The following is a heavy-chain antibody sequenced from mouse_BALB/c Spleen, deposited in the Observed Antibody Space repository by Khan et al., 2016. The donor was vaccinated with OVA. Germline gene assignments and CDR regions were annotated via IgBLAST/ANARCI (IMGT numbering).Heavy chain of an antibody. CDR3: ARDRYDYIDY. D-gene: IGHD2-14*01. CDR1: GYTFTDYS. CDR2: INTETGEP. V-gene: IGHV9-2-1*01. Sequence: QIQLVQSGPELKKPGETVKISCKASGYTFTDYSMHWVKQAPGKGLNWMGWINTETGEPTYADDFKGRFAFSLETSASTAYLQINNLKNEDTATYFCARDRYDYIDYGGQGNTLTGSS. J-gene: IGHJ2*01.